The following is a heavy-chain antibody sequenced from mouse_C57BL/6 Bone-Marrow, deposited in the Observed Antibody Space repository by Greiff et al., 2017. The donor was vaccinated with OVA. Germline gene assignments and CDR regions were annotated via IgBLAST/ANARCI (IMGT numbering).Heavy chain of an antibody. CDR2: IDPENGDT. V-gene: IGHV14-4*01. J-gene: IGHJ2*01. D-gene: IGHD1-2*01. Sequence: EVQLQQSGAELVRPGASVKLSCTASGFNFKDDYMHWVKQRPEQGLEWIGWIDPENGDTEYASKFQGKATITADTSSNTAYLQLSSLTSEDTAVYCSTTDDGADYWGQGTTLTVSS. CDR1: GFNFKDDY. CDR3: TTDDGADY.